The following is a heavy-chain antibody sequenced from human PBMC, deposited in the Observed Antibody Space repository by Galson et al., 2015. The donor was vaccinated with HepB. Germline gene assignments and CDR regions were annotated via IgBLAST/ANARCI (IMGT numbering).Heavy chain of an antibody. CDR1: GSAFSSSA. J-gene: IGHJ4*02. CDR3: VKDRWIDY. V-gene: IGHV3-64D*06. Sequence: SLRLSCPVFGSAFSSSAMHWFRQAPGKGLKYVSSISSDGGSTYYADSVKGRFTISRDNSKNTLYLQMSSLRTEDTAVYYCVKDRWIDYWGQGALVTVSS. CDR2: ISSDGGST. D-gene: IGHD1-1*01.